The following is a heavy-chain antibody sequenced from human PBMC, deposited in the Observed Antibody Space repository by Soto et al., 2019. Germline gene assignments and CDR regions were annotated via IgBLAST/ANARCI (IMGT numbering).Heavy chain of an antibody. J-gene: IGHJ4*02. CDR2: ISAYNGNT. D-gene: IGHD3-22*01. Sequence: GASVKVSCKASGYTFTSYGISWVRQAPGQGLEWMGWISAYNGNTNYAQKLQGRVTMTTDTSTSTAYMELRSLRSDDTAVYYCVGSDSSGYYTDFDYWGQGTLVTVSS. CDR3: VGSDSSGYYTDFDY. V-gene: IGHV1-18*01. CDR1: GYTFTSYG.